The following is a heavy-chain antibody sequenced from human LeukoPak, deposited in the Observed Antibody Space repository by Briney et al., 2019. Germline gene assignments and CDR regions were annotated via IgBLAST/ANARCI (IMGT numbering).Heavy chain of an antibody. V-gene: IGHV1-18*01. CDR3: ARRFCSSVSCYDDDAFDV. CDR1: GHSFVRYG. CDR2: ISGYNVKI. J-gene: IGHJ3*01. Sequence: GASVTVSCKASGHSFVRYGISWVRQAPGQGIEWMGWISGYNVKINYVQKFQGRVTMTTDTSTSTAYLELRSLTSEDTAVYYCARRFCSSVSCYDDDAFDVWGQGTLVTVSS. D-gene: IGHD2-2*01.